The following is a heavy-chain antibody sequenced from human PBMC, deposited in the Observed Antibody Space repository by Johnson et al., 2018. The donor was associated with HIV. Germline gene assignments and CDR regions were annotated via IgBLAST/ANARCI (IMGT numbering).Heavy chain of an antibody. Sequence: VQLVESGGGLVQPGRSLRLSCAASGFTFSSHWMTWVRQAPGKGLEWVANIKTDGSEKYYVDSVKGRFTISRDNARNSVYLQMNSLRAEDTAVYYCARGDHYDSSGFYFGAAFDSWGQGTMVTVSS. CDR3: ARGDHYDSSGFYFGAAFDS. V-gene: IGHV3-7*03. J-gene: IGHJ3*02. CDR1: GFTFSSHW. D-gene: IGHD3-22*01. CDR2: IKTDGSEK.